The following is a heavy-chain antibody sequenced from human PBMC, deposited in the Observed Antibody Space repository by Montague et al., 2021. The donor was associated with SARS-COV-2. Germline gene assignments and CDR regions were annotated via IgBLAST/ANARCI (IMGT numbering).Heavy chain of an antibody. CDR3: ARDRPESWRISPGLAGLFATVVHSASGMDV. Sequence: TLSLTCTVSGDSMTSGSHFWTWIRQPAGKGLEWTGHIQTSGTSNYNPSLRDRITLSIDTSRNQFSLELRSVTAADSAVYFCARDRPESWRISPGLAGLFATVVHSASGMDVWGRGTTVIVS. V-gene: IGHV4-61*09. CDR1: GDSMTSGSHF. J-gene: IGHJ6*02. D-gene: IGHD3-22*01. CDR2: IQTSGTS.